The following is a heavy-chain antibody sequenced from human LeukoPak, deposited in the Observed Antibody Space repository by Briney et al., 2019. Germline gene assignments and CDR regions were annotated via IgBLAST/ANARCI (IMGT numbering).Heavy chain of an antibody. Sequence: GASVKVSCKASGGTFSSYAISWVRQAPGQGLEWMGRIIPIFGITNYAQKFQGRVTITADKSTSTAYMELSSLRSEDTAVYYCASASKEQLVGEDWFDPWGQGTLVTVSS. CDR1: GGTFSSYA. CDR2: IIPIFGIT. J-gene: IGHJ5*02. V-gene: IGHV1-69*04. D-gene: IGHD6-6*01. CDR3: ASASKEQLVGEDWFDP.